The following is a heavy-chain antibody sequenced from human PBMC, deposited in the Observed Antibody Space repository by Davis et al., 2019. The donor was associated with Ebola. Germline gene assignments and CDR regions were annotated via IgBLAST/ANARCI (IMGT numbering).Heavy chain of an antibody. CDR2: ISGSGGST. J-gene: IGHJ4*02. Sequence: GESLKISCAASGFTFSSYAMSWVRQAPGKGLEWVSAISGSGGSTYCADSVKGRSTISRDNSKNTVYLQMNSLRAEDTAIYYCAKGGTLADGLDDWGQGTLVTVSS. V-gene: IGHV3-23*01. CDR1: GFTFSSYA. D-gene: IGHD3-16*01. CDR3: AKGGTLADGLDD.